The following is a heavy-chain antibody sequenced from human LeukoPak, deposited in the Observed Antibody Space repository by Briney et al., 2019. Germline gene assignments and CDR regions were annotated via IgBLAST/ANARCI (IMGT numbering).Heavy chain of an antibody. D-gene: IGHD3-10*01. CDR1: GDSIRGYY. CDR3: ARGYGSGSYNNFNR. V-gene: IGHV4-59*01. J-gene: IGHJ4*02. Sequence: SETLSLTCTVSGDSIRGYYWSWIRQPPGKGLEWIGDIHYTGSTDYNPTLKSRVTISVDTSKNEFSLKLNSVTAEDTAVYYCARGYGSGSYNNFNRWGQGTLVTVSS. CDR2: IHYTGST.